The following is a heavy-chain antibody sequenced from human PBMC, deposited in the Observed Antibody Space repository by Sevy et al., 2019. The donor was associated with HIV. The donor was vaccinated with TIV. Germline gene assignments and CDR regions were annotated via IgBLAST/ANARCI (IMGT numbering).Heavy chain of an antibody. V-gene: IGHV3-74*01. D-gene: IGHD2-21*01. J-gene: IGHJ5*02. CDR2: INGDGSST. Sequence: GSLRLSCAASGFTFSSYCMHWVRQAPGKGLVWVSRINGDGSSTTYADSVKGRFTISRDNAKNTLYLQMNSLRAEDTAVYYCAKTSLGLWRGWFDPWGQGTLVTVSS. CDR1: GFTFSSYC. CDR3: AKTSLGLWRGWFDP.